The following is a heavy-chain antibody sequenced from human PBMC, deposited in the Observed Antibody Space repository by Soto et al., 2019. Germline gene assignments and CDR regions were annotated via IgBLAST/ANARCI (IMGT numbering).Heavy chain of an antibody. Sequence: QVTLKESGPVLVKPTETLTLTCTVSGFSLSSARMSVSWIRQPPGKALEWLAHIFSSDAKSYSASLKSRLTISKDTSKSQVVLTMTNMNPVDTATYYCTRIRGWGWLGPNDYWGQGILVTVSS. CDR1: GFSLSSARMS. CDR3: TRIRGWGWLGPNDY. D-gene: IGHD3-10*01. CDR2: IFSSDAK. J-gene: IGHJ4*02. V-gene: IGHV2-26*01.